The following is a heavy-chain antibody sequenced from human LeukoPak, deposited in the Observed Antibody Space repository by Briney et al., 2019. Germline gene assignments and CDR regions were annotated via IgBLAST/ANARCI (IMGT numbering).Heavy chain of an antibody. CDR3: ARGINYYDSSSFYDSFDY. CDR1: GFTFSTYS. Sequence: GGSLRLPCAASGFTFSTYSMNWVRQAPGKGLEWVSYISSSSTAILYGDSVKGRFTISRDNVKNSLYLQMNSLRAEDTAVYFCARGINYYDSSSFYDSFDYWGQGALVTVSS. J-gene: IGHJ4*02. V-gene: IGHV3-48*04. D-gene: IGHD3-22*01. CDR2: ISSSSTAI.